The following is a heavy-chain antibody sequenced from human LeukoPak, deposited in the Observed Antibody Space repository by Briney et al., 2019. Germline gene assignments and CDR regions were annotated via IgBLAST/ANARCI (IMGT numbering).Heavy chain of an antibody. D-gene: IGHD6-19*01. CDR1: GYTFTGYY. Sequence: ASVKVSCKASGYTFTGYYMLWVRQAAGQGLEWVGWINPNSGGTNYAQKFQGWVTMTRDTSISTAYMELSRLRSDDTAVYYCARAGNRAVAGGYFDYWGQGTLVTVSS. CDR3: ARAGNRAVAGGYFDY. CDR2: INPNSGGT. J-gene: IGHJ4*02. V-gene: IGHV1-2*04.